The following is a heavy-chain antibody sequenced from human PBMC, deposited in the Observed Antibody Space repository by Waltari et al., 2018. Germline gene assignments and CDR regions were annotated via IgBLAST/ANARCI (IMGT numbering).Heavy chain of an antibody. CDR1: GGTFSSYA. D-gene: IGHD7-27*01. J-gene: IGHJ3*02. V-gene: IGHV1-69*01. CDR3: ARSPNWDDAFDI. Sequence: QVQLVQSGAEVKKPGSSVKFSRKASGGTFSSYAISWVRQAPGPGLEWMGGIIPIFGTANYAQKFQGRVTITADESTSTAYMELSSLRSEDTAVYYCARSPNWDDAFDIWGQGTMVTVSS. CDR2: IIPIFGTA.